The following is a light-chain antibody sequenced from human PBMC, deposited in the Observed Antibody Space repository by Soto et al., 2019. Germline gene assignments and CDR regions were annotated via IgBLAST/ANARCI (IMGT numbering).Light chain of an antibody. Sequence: EIVLTQSPATLSLSPGERATLSCRASQSVSSYLAWFRQKPGQAPRLLIYDASIRATGIPARFSGSGSETDFTLTISSLEPEDSAVYYCQQRAIWVTFGQGTRLEMK. J-gene: IGKJ5*01. CDR3: QQRAIWVT. V-gene: IGKV3-11*01. CDR2: DAS. CDR1: QSVSSY.